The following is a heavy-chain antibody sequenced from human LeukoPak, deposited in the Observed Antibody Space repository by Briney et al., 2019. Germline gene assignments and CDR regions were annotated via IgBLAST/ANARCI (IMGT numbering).Heavy chain of an antibody. V-gene: IGHV3-43*01. J-gene: IGHJ4*02. CDR1: GFTFSTYW. D-gene: IGHD5-12*01. CDR3: AKDSTLSRGYSGYELDY. CDR2: ISWDGGST. Sequence: GGSLRLSCAASGFTFSTYWMHWVRQAPGKGLEWVSLISWDGGSTYYADSVKGRFTISRDNSKNSLYLQMNSLRTEDTALYYCAKDSTLSRGYSGYELDYWGQGTLVTVSS.